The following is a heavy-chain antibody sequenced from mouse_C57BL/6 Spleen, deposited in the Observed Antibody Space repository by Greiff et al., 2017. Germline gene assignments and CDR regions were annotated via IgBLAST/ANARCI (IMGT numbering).Heavy chain of an antibody. Sequence: EVQLQQSGPELVKPGASVKIPCKASGYTFTDYNMNWVKQSHGKSLEWIGDINPNNGGTIYNQKFKGKATLTVDKSSSTAYMELRSLTSEDTAVYYCARSRGSRDYFDCWGKGTTLTVSS. J-gene: IGHJ2*01. D-gene: IGHD1-1*01. CDR3: ARSRGSRDYFDC. CDR1: GYTFTDYN. CDR2: INPNNGGT. V-gene: IGHV1-18*01.